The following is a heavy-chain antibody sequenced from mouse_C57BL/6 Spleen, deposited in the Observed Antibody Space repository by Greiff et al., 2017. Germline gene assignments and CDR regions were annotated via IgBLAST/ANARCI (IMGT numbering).Heavy chain of an antibody. Sequence: VKLMESGAELVKPGASVKISCKASGYAFSSYWMNWVKQRPGKGLEWIGQIYPGDGDTNYNGKFKGKATLTADKSSSTAYMQLSSLTSEDSAVYFCARSKYYGSSYWYFDVWGTGTTVTVSS. D-gene: IGHD1-1*01. V-gene: IGHV1-80*01. CDR3: ARSKYYGSSYWYFDV. CDR1: GYAFSSYW. J-gene: IGHJ1*03. CDR2: IYPGDGDT.